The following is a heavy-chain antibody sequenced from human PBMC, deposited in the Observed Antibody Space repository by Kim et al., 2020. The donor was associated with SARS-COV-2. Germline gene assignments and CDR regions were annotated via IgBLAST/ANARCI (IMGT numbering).Heavy chain of an antibody. V-gene: IGHV3-53*01. D-gene: IGHD3-16*01. CDR3: ARLAFTYFDL. CDR2: LYSTGST. J-gene: IGHJ2*01. Sequence: GGSLRLSCEASGFTFSKNYMTWVRQAPGKGREWVSSLYSTGSTYYADSVKGRFTISRDNSKRTLFLQMNRLRAADTAVYYCARLAFTYFDLWGRGTLVTVSS. CDR1: GFTFSKNY.